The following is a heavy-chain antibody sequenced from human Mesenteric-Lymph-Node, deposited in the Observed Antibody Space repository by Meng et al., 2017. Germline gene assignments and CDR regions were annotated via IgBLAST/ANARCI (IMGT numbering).Heavy chain of an antibody. CDR3: ATHNDDYSLDY. J-gene: IGHJ4*02. Sequence: QVQLQESGPGLVKPPGTLSFTCDVSGGSFRNDQVWRWVRQPPGKGLEWIGEIYHSGSTTYNPSLKSRVTISVDKSKNQFSLKLSSVTAADTAVYYCATHNDDYSLDYWGQGTLVTVSS. D-gene: IGHD4-11*01. V-gene: IGHV4-4*03. CDR1: GGSFRNDQV. CDR2: IYHSGST.